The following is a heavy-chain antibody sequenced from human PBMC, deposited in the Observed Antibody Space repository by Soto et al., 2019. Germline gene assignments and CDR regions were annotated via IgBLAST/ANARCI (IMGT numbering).Heavy chain of an antibody. CDR2: IKEDGTEK. V-gene: IGHV3-7*03. CDR1: GFTFSSFW. CDR3: MRSYSY. J-gene: IGHJ4*02. Sequence: GGSLRLSCAASGFTFSSFWMTWVRQAPGKGLEWVANIKEDGTEKYYVDSVKGRFTISRDNAKNSLYLQMSSLRAEDTAVYYCMRSYSYWGQGTLVTASS. D-gene: IGHD2-21*01.